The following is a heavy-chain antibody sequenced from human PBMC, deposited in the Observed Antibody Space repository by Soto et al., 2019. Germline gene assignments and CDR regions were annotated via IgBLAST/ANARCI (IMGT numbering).Heavy chain of an antibody. J-gene: IGHJ6*03. V-gene: IGHV4-39*01. CDR1: GGSISSSSYY. CDR3: ARLGGCSSTSCYLGIYYYYMDV. CDR2: IYYSGST. Sequence: SETLSLTCTVSGGSISSSSYYWGWIRQPPGKGLERIGSIYYSGSTYYNPSLKRRVTISVDTSKNQYSLKMSSIPAADTTVNYCARLGGCSSTSCYLGIYYYYMDVWGKGTTVT. D-gene: IGHD2-2*01.